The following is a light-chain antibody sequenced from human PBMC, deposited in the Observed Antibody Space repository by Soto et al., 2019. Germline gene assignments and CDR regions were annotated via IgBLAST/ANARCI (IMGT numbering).Light chain of an antibody. CDR1: QGISTY. CDR3: QQSYSITWT. J-gene: IGKJ1*01. CDR2: AAS. V-gene: IGKV1-39*01. Sequence: DIQMTQSPSSLSASVGDRVTITCRPSQGISTYLNWYQQKPGKAPKLLIYAASSLQSGVPSRFSGSGSETDFTLTISSLQPEDFATYSCQQSYSITWTFGQGTKVDIK.